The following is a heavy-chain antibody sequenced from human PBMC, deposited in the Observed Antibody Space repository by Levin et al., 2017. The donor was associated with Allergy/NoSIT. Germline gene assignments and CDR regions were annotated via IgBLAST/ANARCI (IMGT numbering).Heavy chain of an antibody. CDR1: GFIFGDYA. CDR2: IGASGDLT. CDR3: AKDGRGGYYSGMPY. J-gene: IGHJ4*02. V-gene: IGHV3-23*01. Sequence: PGGSLRLSCAGSGFIFGDYAISWVRQAPGKGLQWVAGIGASGDLTYYADSVKGRFTISRDNFQKTLYLQMNSLRADDTAVYYCAKDGRGGYYSGMPYWGQGTLVTVSS. D-gene: IGHD3-22*01.